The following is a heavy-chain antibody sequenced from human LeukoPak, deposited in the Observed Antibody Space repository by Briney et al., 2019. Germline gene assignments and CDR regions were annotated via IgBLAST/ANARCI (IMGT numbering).Heavy chain of an antibody. J-gene: IGHJ4*02. Sequence: GGSLRLSCAASGFTFSDYYMSWIRQAPGKGLEWVSYISSSGSTIYYADSVKGRFTISRDNAKNSLYLQMNSLRAEDTAVYYCAKDRGGGLLWFGSPTFDYWGQGTLVTVSS. D-gene: IGHD3-10*01. CDR2: ISSSGSTI. CDR1: GFTFSDYY. V-gene: IGHV3-11*04. CDR3: AKDRGGGLLWFGSPTFDY.